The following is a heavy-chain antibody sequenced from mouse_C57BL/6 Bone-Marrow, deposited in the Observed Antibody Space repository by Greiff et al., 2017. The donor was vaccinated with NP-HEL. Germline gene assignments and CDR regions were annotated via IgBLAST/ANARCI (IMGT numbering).Heavy chain of an antibody. Sequence: EVQLQQSGPELVKPGASVKMSCKASGYTFTDYNMHWVKQSHGKSLEWIGYINPNNGGTSYNQKFKGKATLTVNKSSSTAYMELRSLTSEDSAVYYCARWEVYDGYYFYAMDYWGQGTSVTVSS. J-gene: IGHJ4*01. V-gene: IGHV1-22*01. D-gene: IGHD2-3*01. CDR2: INPNNGGT. CDR3: ARWEVYDGYYFYAMDY. CDR1: GYTFTDYN.